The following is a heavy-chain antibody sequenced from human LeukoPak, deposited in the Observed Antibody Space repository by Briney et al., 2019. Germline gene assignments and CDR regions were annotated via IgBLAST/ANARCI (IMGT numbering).Heavy chain of an antibody. CDR1: GGTFSSYA. CDR3: ARGLIHSSGYYDY. Sequence: SVKASCKASGGTFSSYAISWVRQAPGQGLEWMGRIIPILGIANYAQKFQGRVTITADKSTSTAYMELSSLRSEDTAVYYCARGLIHSSGYYDYWGQGTLVTVSS. V-gene: IGHV1-69*04. D-gene: IGHD3-22*01. CDR2: IIPILGIA. J-gene: IGHJ4*02.